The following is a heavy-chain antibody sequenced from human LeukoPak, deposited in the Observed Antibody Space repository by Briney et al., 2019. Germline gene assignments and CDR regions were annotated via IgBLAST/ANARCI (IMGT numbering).Heavy chain of an antibody. V-gene: IGHV4-39*01. CDR1: GVSISSNNYF. CDR2: IYDSGST. Sequence: SETLSLTCTVSGVSISSNNYFWGWIRQPPGKGLEWIGSIYDSGSTYYNPSLKSRVTISVDTSKNQFSLKLSSVTAADTAVYYCARSTGGQGYYFDYWGQGTLVTVSS. CDR3: ARSTGGQGYYFDY. D-gene: IGHD3-10*01. J-gene: IGHJ4*02.